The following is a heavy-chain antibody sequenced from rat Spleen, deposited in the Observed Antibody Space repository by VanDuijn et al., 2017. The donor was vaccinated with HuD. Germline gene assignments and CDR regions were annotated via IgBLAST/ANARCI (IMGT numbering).Heavy chain of an antibody. CDR3: ATDGYYDGTYYSVYVMDA. V-gene: IGHV5-27*01. Sequence: EVQLVESGGGLVQPGRSLKLSCAASGFTFSDYYMAWVRQAPTKGLEWVASISPSGGSAYFPDSVKGRFTISRDHAKSTLYLQMDSLTSEDTATYYCATDGYYDGTYYSVYVMDAWGQGASVTVSS. CDR1: GFTFSDYY. J-gene: IGHJ4*01. CDR2: ISPSGGSA. D-gene: IGHD1-12*02.